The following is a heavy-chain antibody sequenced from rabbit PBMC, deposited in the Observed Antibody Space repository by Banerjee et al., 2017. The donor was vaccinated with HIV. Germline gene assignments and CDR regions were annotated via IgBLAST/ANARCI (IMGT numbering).Heavy chain of an antibody. CDR2: IYAGNSGTT. CDR3: ARAEYGYGGTGYFDL. D-gene: IGHD6-1*01. V-gene: IGHV1S45*01. CDR1: GFSFSSSYY. Sequence: QEQLEESGGDLVQPEGSLTLTCTASGFSFSSSYYMCWVRQAPGKGLELIACIYAGNSGTTYYASWAKGRFTNSKTSSTTVTLQMTSLTAADTATYFCARAEYGYGGTGYFDLWGPGTLVTVS. J-gene: IGHJ4*01.